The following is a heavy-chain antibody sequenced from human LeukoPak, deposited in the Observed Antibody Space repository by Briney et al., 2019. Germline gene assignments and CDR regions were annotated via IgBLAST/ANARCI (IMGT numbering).Heavy chain of an antibody. D-gene: IGHD3-22*01. CDR2: ISSSSSYI. CDR1: GFTFSNYS. V-gene: IGHV3-21*01. Sequence: GGSLRLSCGASGFTFSNYSMNWVRQAPGKGLEWVSSISSSSSYIYYADSVKGRFTISRDNAKNSLYLQMNSLRAEDTAVYYCARDVPYYYESSGYYSLGFDIWGQGTMVTVSS. J-gene: IGHJ3*02. CDR3: ARDVPYYYESSGYYSLGFDI.